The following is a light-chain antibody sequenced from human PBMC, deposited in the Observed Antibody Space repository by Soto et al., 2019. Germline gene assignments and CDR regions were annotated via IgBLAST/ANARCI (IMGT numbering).Light chain of an antibody. CDR1: QSISNR. CDR3: QQGDKFPPWT. J-gene: IGKJ1*01. CDR2: DAS. Sequence: IQLTQSPSSLSASVGDRVTITCRASQSISNRLAWYQQKPGKAPKLLIYDASSLQSGVPSRFSGSVSGTDFTLTISSLQPEDFATYYCQQGDKFPPWTFGQGTKVDIK. V-gene: IGKV1-12*01.